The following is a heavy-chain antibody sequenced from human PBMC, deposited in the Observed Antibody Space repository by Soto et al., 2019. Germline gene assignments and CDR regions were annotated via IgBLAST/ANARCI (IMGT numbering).Heavy chain of an antibody. CDR1: GFSVNTHV. D-gene: IGHD2-2*02. Sequence: QVQLVESGGGVVQPGRSLRLSCAASGFSVNTHVIHWIRQAPGMGLEWVAVLWYDGSREYYADSVKGRFTISRDNSKNMMYLQMDNLRVEDTAVYYCARVPRFDTWYFDYWGQGTLVTVSS. CDR2: LWYDGSRE. CDR3: ARVPRFDTWYFDY. J-gene: IGHJ4*02. V-gene: IGHV3-33*01.